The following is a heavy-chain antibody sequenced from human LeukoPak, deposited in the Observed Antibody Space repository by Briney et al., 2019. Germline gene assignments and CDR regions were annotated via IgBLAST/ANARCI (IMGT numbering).Heavy chain of an antibody. CDR1: GFTFGSHA. V-gene: IGHV3-23*01. D-gene: IGHD6-19*01. J-gene: IGHJ4*02. Sequence: GGSLRLSCEASGFTFGSHAMYWVRQAPGKGLEWVAGIFGSGGSPHYADPVKGRFTISRDNSRNTVYLQINSLRAEDTAVYYCAREAAVAGTWYFDYWGQGTLVTVSS. CDR3: AREAAVAGTWYFDY. CDR2: IFGSGGSP.